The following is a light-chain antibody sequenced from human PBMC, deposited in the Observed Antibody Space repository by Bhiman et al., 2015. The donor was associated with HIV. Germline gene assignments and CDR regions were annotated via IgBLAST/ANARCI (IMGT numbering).Light chain of an antibody. CDR2: EDN. J-gene: IGLJ1*01. V-gene: IGLV1-51*02. CDR3: QSYDSSLSGSHV. CDR1: TSIIGNNY. Sequence: QSVLTQPPSMSAAPGQKVTISCSGSTSIIGNNYISWYQQLPGTAPKLLIYEDNKRPSGVPDRFSGSKSGTSASLAITGLQAEDEADYYCQSYDSSLSGSHVFGTGTKVTVL.